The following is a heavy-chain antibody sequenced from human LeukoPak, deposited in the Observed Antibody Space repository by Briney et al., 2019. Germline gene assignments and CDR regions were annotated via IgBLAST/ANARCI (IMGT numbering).Heavy chain of an antibody. CDR3: ARVYGPIDY. CDR1: GYTFTTYD. V-gene: IGHV1-8*01. CDR2: MNPKSGNS. J-gene: IGHJ4*02. D-gene: IGHD2-8*01. Sequence: ASVKVSCKTSGYTFTTYDINWVRQATGQGLEWMGWMNPKSGNSGYAQKLQGRVTMTRDTSISTAYMELSSLTSEDTAVYYCARVYGPIDYWGQGTLVTVSS.